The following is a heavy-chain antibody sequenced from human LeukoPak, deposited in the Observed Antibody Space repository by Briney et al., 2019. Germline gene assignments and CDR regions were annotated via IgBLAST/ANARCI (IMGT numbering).Heavy chain of an antibody. V-gene: IGHV3-21*01. D-gene: IGHD3-10*01. CDR2: VSSSSSYI. J-gene: IGHJ4*02. CDR3: ARMYYVRGVLFYYFDY. Sequence: GGSLRLSCAASGFTFSSHSVNWVRQAPGKGLEWVSSVSSSSSYIYYADSVKGRFTISRDNAKNSLYLQMNSLRVEDTAMYYCARMYYVRGVLFYYFDYWGQGTLVTVSS. CDR1: GFTFSSHS.